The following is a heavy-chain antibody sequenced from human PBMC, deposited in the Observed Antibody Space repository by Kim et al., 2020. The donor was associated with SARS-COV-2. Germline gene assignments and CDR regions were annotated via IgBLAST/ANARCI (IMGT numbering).Heavy chain of an antibody. Sequence: GGSLRLSCAASGFTFSSYGMHWVRQAPGKGLEWVAVISYDGSNKYYADSVKGRFTISRDNSKNTLYLQMNSLRAEDTAVYYCANLVGATWGDDAFDIWGQGTMVIVSS. D-gene: IGHD1-26*01. CDR2: ISYDGSNK. V-gene: IGHV3-30*18. J-gene: IGHJ3*02. CDR1: GFTFSSYG. CDR3: ANLVGATWGDDAFDI.